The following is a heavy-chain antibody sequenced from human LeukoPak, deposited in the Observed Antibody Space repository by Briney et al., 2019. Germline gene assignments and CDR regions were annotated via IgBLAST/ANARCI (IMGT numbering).Heavy chain of an antibody. CDR2: IYYSGST. Sequence: SETLSLTCTVSGGSISSYYWSWIRQPPGKGLEWIGYIYYSGSTNYNPSLKSRVTISVDTSKNQFSLKLSSVPAADTAVYYCARGLGYCSSTSCYNHYGMDVWGQGTTVTVSS. V-gene: IGHV4-59*01. D-gene: IGHD2-2*02. J-gene: IGHJ6*02. CDR3: ARGLGYCSSTSCYNHYGMDV. CDR1: GGSISSYY.